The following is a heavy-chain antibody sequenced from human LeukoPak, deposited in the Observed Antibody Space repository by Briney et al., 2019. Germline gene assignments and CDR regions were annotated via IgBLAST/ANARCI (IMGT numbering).Heavy chain of an antibody. V-gene: IGHV5-51*01. J-gene: IGHJ3*02. CDR3: ARLDCSTSCYPRDAFDI. CDR2: INPSDSDT. D-gene: IGHD2-2*01. Sequence: GESLKISCKASGYFFTSYWIGWVRQMPGKGLEWMGIINPSDSDTRYSPSFQGQVTISADKSISTAYLQWSRLKASDTAMYYCARLDCSTSCYPRDAFDIWGQGTMVSVFS. CDR1: GYFFTSYW.